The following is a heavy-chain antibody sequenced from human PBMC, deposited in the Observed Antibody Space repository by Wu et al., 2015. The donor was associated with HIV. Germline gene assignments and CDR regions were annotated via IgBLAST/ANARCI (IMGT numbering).Heavy chain of an antibody. V-gene: IGHV4-4*07. Sequence: QVQLQESGPGLVKSSETLSLICIVSGGSISNYCWNWIRQPAGKGLEWIGRICTSGSTNYNASLKSRVTMSTDTSKNHFSLKLTSVTAADTAVYYCARATVWYTTKDAFDTWGQGTKVTVSS. CDR1: GGSISNYC. D-gene: IGHD6-13*01. CDR3: ARATVWYTTKDAFDT. CDR2: ICTSGST. J-gene: IGHJ3*02.